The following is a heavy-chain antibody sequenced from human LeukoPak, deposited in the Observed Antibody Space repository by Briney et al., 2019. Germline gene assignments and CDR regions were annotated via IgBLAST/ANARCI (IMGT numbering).Heavy chain of an antibody. CDR2: TYYRSKWYT. D-gene: IGHD3-10*01. V-gene: IGHV6-1*01. Sequence: SQTLSLTCAISGDTVSSNNAAWNWIRQSSSRGLEWLGRTYYRSKWYTDYAVSVKSRITINPDTSKNQFSLQLNSVTPEDTAVYYCARDLGYGSGSYNWFDPWGQGTLVTVSS. CDR1: GDTVSSNNAA. J-gene: IGHJ5*02. CDR3: ARDLGYGSGSYNWFDP.